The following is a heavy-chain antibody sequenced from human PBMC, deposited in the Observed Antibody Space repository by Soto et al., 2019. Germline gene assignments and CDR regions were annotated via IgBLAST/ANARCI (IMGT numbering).Heavy chain of an antibody. Sequence: GGSLRLSCAASGFIFSSYWMSWVRQAPGKGLEWVANIKEDGSEQHYEDSVEGRFTISRDNARDSLYLQMNSLRAEDTAVYYCARDCRSSWYQENNYYFYLDVWGKGTTVTVSS. D-gene: IGHD6-13*01. CDR2: IKEDGSEQ. CDR1: GFIFSSYW. V-gene: IGHV3-7*01. CDR3: ARDCRSSWYQENNYYFYLDV. J-gene: IGHJ6*03.